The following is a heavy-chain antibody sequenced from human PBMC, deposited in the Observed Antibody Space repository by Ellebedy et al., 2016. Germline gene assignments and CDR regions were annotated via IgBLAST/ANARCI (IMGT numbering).Heavy chain of an antibody. CDR3: VRVMYYGDTTSY. CDR2: ISGPGTNM. Sequence: GESLKISCAASGFTFSSFAMSWVRQAPGKGLEWVSYISGPGTNMNYADSVKGRFTIPRDNAKNSLYLQMSSLRVEDTAVYYCVRVMYYGDTTSYWGRGTLVTVSS. CDR1: GFTFSSFA. J-gene: IGHJ4*02. D-gene: IGHD2/OR15-2a*01. V-gene: IGHV3-48*04.